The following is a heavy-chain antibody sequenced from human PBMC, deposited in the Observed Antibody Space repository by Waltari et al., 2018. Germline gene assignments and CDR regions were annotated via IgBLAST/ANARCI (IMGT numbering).Heavy chain of an antibody. CDR2: ISSGGDTT. V-gene: IGHV3-23*04. D-gene: IGHD3-3*01. J-gene: IGHJ5*02. Sequence: EVLLVESGGGLVHPGGSLRLACGASGFTFSSFALNWLRQAPGKGLEWVSGISSGGDTTYYHGSVKGRFTISRDNRGSTLFLQMDSLRADDSAVYYCAKSRGPHDFWNWFDTWGQGTLVKVSA. CDR3: AKSRGPHDFWNWFDT. CDR1: GFTFSSFA.